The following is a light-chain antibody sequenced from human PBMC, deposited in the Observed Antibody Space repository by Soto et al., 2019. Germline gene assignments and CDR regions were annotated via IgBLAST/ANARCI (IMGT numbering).Light chain of an antibody. CDR2: DVS. J-gene: IGLJ2*01. CDR3: SSYTCSSTVV. CDR1: SSDVGGYNY. V-gene: IGLV2-14*01. Sequence: QSALTQPASVSGSPGQSITISCTGTSSDVGGYNYVSWYQQHPGKAPKLMIYDVSNRPSGVSNRFSSSKSGNTASLTISGLQAEDEADYDCSSYTCSSTVVFGGGTKLTVL.